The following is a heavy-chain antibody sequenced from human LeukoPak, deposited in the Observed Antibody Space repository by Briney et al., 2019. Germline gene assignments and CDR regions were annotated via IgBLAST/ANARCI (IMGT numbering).Heavy chain of an antibody. Sequence: GGSLRLSCVTSGFTFNTHGMHWVRQAPGKGLEWVAFVEHDGSKKYLESVKGRFTISRDNSDKMLFLEMDSLRAEDTAVYYCASIAAGGPFDYWGQGTLVTVSS. CDR3: ASIAAGGPFDY. CDR1: GFTFNTHG. J-gene: IGHJ4*02. CDR2: VEHDGSK. V-gene: IGHV3-30*02. D-gene: IGHD6-13*01.